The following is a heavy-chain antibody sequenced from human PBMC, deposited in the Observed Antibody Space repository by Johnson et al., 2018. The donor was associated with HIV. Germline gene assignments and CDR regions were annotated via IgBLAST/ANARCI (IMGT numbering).Heavy chain of an antibody. D-gene: IGHD4-23*01. CDR2: ISWSGRTI. J-gene: IGHJ3*02. Sequence: QVQLVESGGGMVQPGGSLRLSCAASGLTFSDYYMTWIRQAPWKGLEWISYISWSGRTIYYADSVKGRFTISRDNAKNSLYVQMNSLRAEDTAVYYCVRNSYGGNCLDAFDIWGQGTVVTVSS. CDR3: VRNSYGGNCLDAFDI. CDR1: GLTFSDYY. V-gene: IGHV3-11*01.